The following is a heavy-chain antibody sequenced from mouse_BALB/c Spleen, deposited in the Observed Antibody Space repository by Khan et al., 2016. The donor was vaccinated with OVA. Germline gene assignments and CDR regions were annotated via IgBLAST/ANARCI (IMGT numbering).Heavy chain of an antibody. CDR3: ARLAYYYDSEGFAY. CDR1: GFTFSTYG. D-gene: IGHD1-1*01. J-gene: IGHJ3*01. V-gene: IGHV5-6*01. CDR2: ISSGGSYT. Sequence: EVQLVESGGDLVKPEGSLKLSCAASGFTFSTYGMSWVRQTPDKRLEWVATISSGGSYTYYPDSVQGRFTISRDNAKNTLYLQMSSLKSVDTAMFYCARLAYYYDSEGFAYWGQGTLVTVSA.